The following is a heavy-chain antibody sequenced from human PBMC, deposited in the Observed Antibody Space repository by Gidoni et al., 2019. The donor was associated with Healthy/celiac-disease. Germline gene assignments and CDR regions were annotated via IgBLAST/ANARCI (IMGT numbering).Heavy chain of an antibody. CDR3: ASVLRYCDWLIDY. CDR1: GFPFSSYA. CDR2: ISGSGGRT. D-gene: IGHD3-9*01. Sequence: VQLLESGGGLVQPGGSLRLSCAASGFPFSSYAMSWVRQAPGKGLEWVSAISGSGGRTYYADSVKGRFTISRDNSKNTLYLQMNSLRAEDTAVYYCASVLRYCDWLIDYWGQGTLVTVSS. V-gene: IGHV3-23*01. J-gene: IGHJ4*02.